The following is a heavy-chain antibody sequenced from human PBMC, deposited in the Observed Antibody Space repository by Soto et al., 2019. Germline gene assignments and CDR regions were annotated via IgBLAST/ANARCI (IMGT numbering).Heavy chain of an antibody. J-gene: IGHJ3*02. CDR2: ISSDGSRT. V-gene: IGHV3-74*01. D-gene: IGHD2-21*01. CDR3: ARGGMGAYGLDI. Sequence: EVQLVESGGGLVQPGGSPRLSCVASGFTFSSHWMHWVRQAPGNGLVWVSRISSDGSRTNYADSVKGRFAIFRDNAKNTVYLQMNSLRAEETAVYYCARGGMGAYGLDIWGQGTMVTVSS. CDR1: GFTFSSHW.